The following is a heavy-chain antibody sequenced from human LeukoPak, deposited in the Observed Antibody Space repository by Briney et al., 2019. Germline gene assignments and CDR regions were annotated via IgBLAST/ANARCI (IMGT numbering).Heavy chain of an antibody. Sequence: ASVKVSCKASGYTFTGYYMHWVRQAPGQGLEWMGRIIPILGIANYAQKFQGRVTITADKSTSTAYMELSSLRSEDTAVYYCAGGYYDILTGNWGQGTLVTVSS. J-gene: IGHJ4*02. V-gene: IGHV1-69*02. D-gene: IGHD3-9*01. CDR3: AGGYYDILTGN. CDR1: GYTFTGYY. CDR2: IIPILGIA.